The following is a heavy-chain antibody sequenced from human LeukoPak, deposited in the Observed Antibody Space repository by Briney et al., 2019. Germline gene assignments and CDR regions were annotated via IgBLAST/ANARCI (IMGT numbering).Heavy chain of an antibody. CDR3: ASQKYYYDSSGYYFDY. CDR1: GGSISSYY. V-gene: IGHV4-4*07. J-gene: IGHJ4*02. CDR2: IYTSGST. Sequence: KPSETLSLTCTVSGGSISSYYWSWIRQPAGKGLEWIGRIYTSGSTNYNPSLKSRVTMSVDTSKNQFSLKLSSVTAADTAVYYCASQKYYYDSSGYYFDYWGQGTLVTVSS. D-gene: IGHD3-22*01.